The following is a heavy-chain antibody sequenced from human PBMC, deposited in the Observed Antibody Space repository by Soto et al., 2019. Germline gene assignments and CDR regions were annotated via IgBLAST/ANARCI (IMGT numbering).Heavy chain of an antibody. J-gene: IGHJ6*02. CDR1: GFTFDSCV. D-gene: IGHD6-13*01. CDR2: ISGSGRYT. CDR3: AKDTPSERMQPGYGMAV. Sequence: DVQLVESGGDLVQPGGSLRLSCAASGFTFDSCVMSWVRQAPGKGLEWLSLISGSGRYTDYADSVKGRLTISRDNSKNTLYMQIISMRVEDTAVYYCAKDTPSERMQPGYGMAVWGQGTTVTVSS. V-gene: IGHV3-23*04.